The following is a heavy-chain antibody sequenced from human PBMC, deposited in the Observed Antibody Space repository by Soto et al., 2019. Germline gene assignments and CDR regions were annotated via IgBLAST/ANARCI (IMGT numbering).Heavy chain of an antibody. CDR3: ARHQDYYDSSGYFDY. CDR1: GGSVSSSIYY. V-gene: IGHV4-39*01. J-gene: IGHJ4*02. CDR2: VYYSGST. D-gene: IGHD3-22*01. Sequence: KPSETLSLTCTVSGGSVSSSIYYWVWIRHPPGKGLEWIGSVYYSGSTYYNPSLKSRVTISVDTSKNQFSLDLSSVTAADTAVYYCARHQDYYDSSGYFDYWGQGALVTVSS.